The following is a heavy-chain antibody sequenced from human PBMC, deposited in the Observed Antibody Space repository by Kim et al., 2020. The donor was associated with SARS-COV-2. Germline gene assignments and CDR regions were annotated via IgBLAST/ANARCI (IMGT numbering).Heavy chain of an antibody. CDR2: GNT. D-gene: IGHD3-10*01. J-gene: IGHJ4*02. V-gene: IGHV1-18*01. CDR3: ARTGIGPDY. Sequence: GNTNYAQKLQGRGTMTTDTSTSTAYMELRSLRSDDTAVYYCARTGIGPDYWGQGTLVTVSS.